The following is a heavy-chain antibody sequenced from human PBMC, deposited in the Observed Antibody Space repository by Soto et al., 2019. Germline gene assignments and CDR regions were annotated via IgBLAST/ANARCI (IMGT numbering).Heavy chain of an antibody. J-gene: IGHJ4*02. V-gene: IGHV5-51*01. Sequence: EVQLVQSGVEVKKPGESLKISCKGSGYSFTSYWIGWVRQMPGKGLEWMGIIYPGDSDTRYSPSFQGQVTISADKSISNAYLHWSSLKASDTAIYYCARHKLSGSYRIDYWGQGTLVTVSS. CDR3: ARHKLSGSYRIDY. CDR1: GYSFTSYW. CDR2: IYPGDSDT. D-gene: IGHD1-26*01.